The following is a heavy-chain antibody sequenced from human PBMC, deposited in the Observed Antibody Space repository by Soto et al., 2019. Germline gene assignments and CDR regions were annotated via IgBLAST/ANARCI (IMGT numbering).Heavy chain of an antibody. CDR3: ARGVLH. J-gene: IGHJ4*01. Sequence: SETLSLTCAVSGGSVSSTQCWTSIRQAPGTGLEWIGHIYYSGSTYYNTSLKSRVTISVDTSRNHFSLIVNSVTAADTAVYYCARGVLHWGQGTLVTVSS. CDR1: GGSVSSTQC. V-gene: IGHV4-4*02. CDR2: IYYSGST.